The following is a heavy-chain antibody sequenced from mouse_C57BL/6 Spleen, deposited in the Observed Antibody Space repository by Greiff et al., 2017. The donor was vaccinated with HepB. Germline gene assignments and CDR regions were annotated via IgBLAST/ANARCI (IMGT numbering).Heavy chain of an antibody. Sequence: QVQLQQSGAELVMPGASVKLSCKASGYTFTSYWMHWVKQRPGQGLEWFGEIDPSDSYTNYNQKFKGKSTLTVDKSSSTAYMQLSSLTSEDSAVYYCARIWDYAMDYWGQGTSVTVSS. CDR2: IDPSDSYT. J-gene: IGHJ4*01. D-gene: IGHD4-1*01. CDR3: ARIWDYAMDY. CDR1: GYTFTSYW. V-gene: IGHV1-69*01.